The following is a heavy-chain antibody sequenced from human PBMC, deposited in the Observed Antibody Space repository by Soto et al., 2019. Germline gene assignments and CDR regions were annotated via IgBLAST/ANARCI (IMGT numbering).Heavy chain of an antibody. Sequence: PSQTLSLTCAISGDSVSSKDAAWNWIRQSPSRGLEWLGRTYYRSKWSTDYAVSLKGRITVKPDTSKNQFSLQLNSVTPEDTAVYYCARALAGSYAYWGQGTLVTVSS. J-gene: IGHJ4*02. D-gene: IGHD1-26*01. V-gene: IGHV6-1*01. CDR2: TYYRSKWST. CDR1: GDSVSSKDAA. CDR3: ARALAGSYAY.